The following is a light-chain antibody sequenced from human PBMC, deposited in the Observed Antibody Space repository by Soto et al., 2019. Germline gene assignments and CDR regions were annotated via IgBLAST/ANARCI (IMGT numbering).Light chain of an antibody. CDR1: QSISSY. CDR2: AAS. CDR3: QQRYSTPWT. J-gene: IGKJ1*01. Sequence: DIQMTQSPSSLSASVGDRVTITCRASQSISSYLRWYQQKPGKAPKVLLYAASSLHSGVPSRFSGSESGTDFTLTISSLQPEDFATYYCQQRYSTPWTFGQGTKVEIK. V-gene: IGKV1-39*01.